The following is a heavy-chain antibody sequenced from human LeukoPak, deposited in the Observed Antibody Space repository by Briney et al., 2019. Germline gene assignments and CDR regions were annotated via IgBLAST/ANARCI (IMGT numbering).Heavy chain of an antibody. CDR1: GFIFSRYS. D-gene: IGHD3-10*01. CDR3: ARYYWALGPD. CDR2: ISSSSNYM. Sequence: SGGSLRLSCAASGFIFSRYSMNWVRQTPGRGLEWVASISSSSNYMYYTDSVKGRFTISRDNAKNSLYLQMNSLRAEDTAVYYCARYYWALGPDWGQGTLVTVSS. J-gene: IGHJ4*02. V-gene: IGHV3-21*01.